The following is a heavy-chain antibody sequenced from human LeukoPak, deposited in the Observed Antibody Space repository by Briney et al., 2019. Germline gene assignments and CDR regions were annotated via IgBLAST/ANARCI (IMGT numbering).Heavy chain of an antibody. CDR2: IYTSGST. D-gene: IGHD3-9*01. J-gene: IGHJ4*02. CDR1: GGSISSYY. V-gene: IGHV4-4*07. CDR3: ARDYPYYDILTGYYDTRSFFDY. Sequence: SETLSLTCTVSGGSISSYYWSWIRQPAGKGLEWIGRIYTSGSTNYNPSLKSRATMSVDTSKNQFSLKLSSVTAADTAVYYCARDYPYYDILTGYYDTRSFFDYWGQGTLVTVSS.